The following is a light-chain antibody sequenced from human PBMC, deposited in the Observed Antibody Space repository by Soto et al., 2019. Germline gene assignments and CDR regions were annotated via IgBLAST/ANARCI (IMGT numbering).Light chain of an antibody. CDR1: QSIYTY. J-gene: IGKJ1*01. V-gene: IGKV1-6*01. CDR2: VAS. CDR3: LQDYNYPRT. Sequence: IQMTQSPSSLSASVGDRVTITCRTGQSIYTYLSWYQQKPGKAPNLLIYVASSLQSGVPSRFSGSGSGTEFTLTISSLQPEDFATYYCLQDYNYPRTFGQGTKVEIK.